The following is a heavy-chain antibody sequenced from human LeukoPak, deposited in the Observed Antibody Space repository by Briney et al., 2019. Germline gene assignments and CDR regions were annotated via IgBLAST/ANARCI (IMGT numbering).Heavy chain of an antibody. CDR3: ARVNPTGSGFYSGLNSGWFDP. CDR2: IYSDDRT. Sequence: GGSLRLSCAASGLIVSNSSMSWVRQAPGKGLEWVSVIYSDDRTSYADSVKVRFTISRNDCKNMVFLQMNSLRAEDTAVYYCARVNPTGSGFYSGLNSGWFDPWGQGTLVAVSS. J-gene: IGHJ5*02. D-gene: IGHD3-3*01. V-gene: IGHV3-53*01. CDR1: GLIVSNSS.